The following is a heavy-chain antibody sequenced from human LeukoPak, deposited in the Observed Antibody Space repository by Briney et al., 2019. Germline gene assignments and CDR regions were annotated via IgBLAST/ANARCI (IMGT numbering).Heavy chain of an antibody. V-gene: IGHV3-48*04. J-gene: IGHJ6*02. D-gene: IGHD1-26*01. CDR2: ISSSSSTI. CDR3: ARDPRDVGYGAFPGATYYYGMDV. Sequence: GGSLRLSCAASGFTFSSYSMNWVRQAPGKGLEWVSYISSSSSTIYYADSVKGRFTISRDNAKNSLYLQMNSLRAEDTAVYYCARDPRDVGYGAFPGATYYYGMDVWGQGTTVTVSS. CDR1: GFTFSSYS.